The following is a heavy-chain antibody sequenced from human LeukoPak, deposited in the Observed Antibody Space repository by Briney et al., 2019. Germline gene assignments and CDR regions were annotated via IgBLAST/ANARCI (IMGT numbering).Heavy chain of an antibody. CDR2: IIPILGIA. Sequence: ASVKVSCKASGGTFSSYAISWVRQAPGQGLEWMGRIIPILGIANYAQKFQGRVTITADKSTSTAYMELSSLRSEDTAVYYCARGDCSGGSCLDYWDQGTLVTVSS. CDR3: ARGDCSGGSCLDY. V-gene: IGHV1-69*04. D-gene: IGHD2-15*01. CDR1: GGTFSSYA. J-gene: IGHJ4*02.